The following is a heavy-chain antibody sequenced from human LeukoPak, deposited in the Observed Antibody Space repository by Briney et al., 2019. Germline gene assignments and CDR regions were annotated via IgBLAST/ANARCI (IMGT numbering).Heavy chain of an antibody. Sequence: GGSLRLSCAASGFTFSSYAMSWVSQAPGKRLEWVSAISGSGGSTYYADSVKGRFTISRDNSKNTLYLQMNSLRAEDTAVYYCAKEETAYCGGDCYRSAFDIWGQGTMVTVSS. J-gene: IGHJ3*02. D-gene: IGHD2-21*02. V-gene: IGHV3-23*01. CDR3: AKEETAYCGGDCYRSAFDI. CDR2: ISGSGGST. CDR1: GFTFSSYA.